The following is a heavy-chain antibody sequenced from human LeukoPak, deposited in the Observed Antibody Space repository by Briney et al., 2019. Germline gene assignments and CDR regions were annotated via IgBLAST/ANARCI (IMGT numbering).Heavy chain of an antibody. CDR3: TTIRGFCSGRSCLGY. CDR2: IKSKTDGGTT. J-gene: IGHJ4*02. V-gene: IGHV3-15*01. CDR1: GFTFSNAW. Sequence: GGSLRLSCAASGFTFSNAWMSWVRQSPGKGLEWVGRIKSKTDGGTTDYAAPVNGRITISRDDSKNTLYLQMNSLKSEDTAVYYCTTIRGFCSGRSCLGYWGQGTLVTVSS. D-gene: IGHD2-15*01.